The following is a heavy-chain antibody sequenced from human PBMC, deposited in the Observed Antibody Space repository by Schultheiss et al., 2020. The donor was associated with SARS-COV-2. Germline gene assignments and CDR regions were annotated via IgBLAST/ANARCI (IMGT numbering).Heavy chain of an antibody. CDR3: ARDAFGGGDLIPNWFDP. CDR1: GGSISSGGYY. Sequence: SETLSLTCTVSGGSISSGGYYWTWIRQPPGKGLEWIGYIYYSGSTNYNPSLKSRVTISVDTSKNQFSLKLSSVTAADTAVYYCARDAFGGGDLIPNWFDPWGQGTLVTVSS. V-gene: IGHV4-61*08. J-gene: IGHJ5*02. CDR2: IYYSGST. D-gene: IGHD2-21*02.